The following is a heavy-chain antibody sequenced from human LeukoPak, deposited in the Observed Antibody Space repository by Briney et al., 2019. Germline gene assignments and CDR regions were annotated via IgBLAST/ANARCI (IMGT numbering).Heavy chain of an antibody. V-gene: IGHV1-2*06. CDR1: GYTFTGYY. D-gene: IGHD4-17*01. Sequence: ASVKVSCKASGYTFTGYYMHWVRQAPGQGLEWMGRINPNSGGTNYAQKFQGRVTITRDTSISTAYMELSRLRSDDTAVYYCARVLHDYGDYYFDYWGQGTLVTVSS. CDR2: INPNSGGT. J-gene: IGHJ4*02. CDR3: ARVLHDYGDYYFDY.